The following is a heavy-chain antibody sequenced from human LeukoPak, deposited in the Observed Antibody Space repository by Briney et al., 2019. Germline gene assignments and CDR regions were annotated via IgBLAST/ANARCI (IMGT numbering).Heavy chain of an antibody. V-gene: IGHV1-69*13. Sequence: GASVKVSCKASGGTFRSFAISWVRQAPGQGLEWMGGIIPIFRTANYAQKFRGRVTITADESTSTAYMELSSLRSEDTAVYYCARALRYYSDSSGYAFDYWGQGTLVTVSS. CDR2: IIPIFRTA. J-gene: IGHJ4*02. D-gene: IGHD3-22*01. CDR3: ARALRYYSDSSGYAFDY. CDR1: GGTFRSFA.